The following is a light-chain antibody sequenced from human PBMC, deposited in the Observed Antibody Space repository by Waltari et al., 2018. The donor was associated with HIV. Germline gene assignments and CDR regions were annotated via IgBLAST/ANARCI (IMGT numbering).Light chain of an antibody. CDR2: EVS. Sequence: QSALTQPASVSGSPGQSITISCTGTSSDVGVYNYVSWYQQHPGKAPKLMIYEVSNRPSGGSNRFSGSKSGNTASLTISGLQAEDEADYYCSSYTTRNTRVFGGGTTLTVL. CDR3: SSYTTRNTRV. CDR1: SSDVGVYNY. V-gene: IGLV2-14*01. J-gene: IGLJ3*02.